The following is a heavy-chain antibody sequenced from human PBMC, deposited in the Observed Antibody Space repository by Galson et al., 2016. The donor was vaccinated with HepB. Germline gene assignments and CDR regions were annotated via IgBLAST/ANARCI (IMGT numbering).Heavy chain of an antibody. CDR2: TSRRGEST. D-gene: IGHD2-2*01. CDR3: VQGSTAPAV. CDR1: GFTFRNYG. V-gene: IGHV3-23*01. J-gene: IGHJ6*04. Sequence: SLRLSCEASGFTFRNYGMTWVRQAPGKGLEGVSSTSRRGESTDYEDSVKGRFTISRDNSKNTLSLQMNSRTADDTAIYYCVQGSTAPAVWGKGTTVTVSS.